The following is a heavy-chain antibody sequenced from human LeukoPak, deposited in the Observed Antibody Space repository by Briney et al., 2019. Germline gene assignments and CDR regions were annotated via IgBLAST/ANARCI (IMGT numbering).Heavy chain of an antibody. V-gene: IGHV3-23*01. CDR2: ISGSGGST. CDR3: AKAGIAVAGNDTPD. J-gene: IGHJ4*02. CDR1: GFTVSSNY. Sequence: GGSLRLSCAASGFTVSSNYMSWVRQAPGKGLEWVSAISGSGGSTYYADSVKGRFTISRDNSKNTLYLQMNSLRAEDTAVYYCAKAGIAVAGNDTPDWGQGTLVTVSS. D-gene: IGHD6-19*01.